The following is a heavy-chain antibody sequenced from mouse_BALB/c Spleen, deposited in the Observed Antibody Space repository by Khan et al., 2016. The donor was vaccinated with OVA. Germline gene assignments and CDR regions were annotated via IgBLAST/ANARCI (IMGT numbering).Heavy chain of an antibody. J-gene: IGHJ4*01. CDR3: ARGGAAYYRNDGGAMEY. V-gene: IGHV9-4*02. D-gene: IGHD2-14*01. Sequence: LVESGPELKKPGETVRISCKASGYTFTTAGIQWVQKMPGKGLKWIGWINTHSGVPKYAEDFKGRFAFSLEISVSTAYLQITNLKNEDTATYFCARGGAAYYRNDGGAMEYWGQGNSVNVSS. CDR2: INTHSGVP. CDR1: GYTFTTAG.